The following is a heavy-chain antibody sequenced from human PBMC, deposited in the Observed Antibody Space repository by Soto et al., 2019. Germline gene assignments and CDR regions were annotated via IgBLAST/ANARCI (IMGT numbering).Heavy chain of an antibody. CDR2: LIPIFGTA. V-gene: IGHV1-69*01. CDR1: GGTFSSYA. J-gene: IGHJ4*02. D-gene: IGHD1-26*01. Sequence: QVQLVQSGAEVKKPGSSVKVSCKASGGTFSSYAISWVRQAPGQGLEWMGGLIPIFGTANYAQKFQGRVTITSDDITGTAYMELSSLRSEDTDVYYCARAGIGHAVEMATSPGVYWGQGPLLTVSS. CDR3: ARAGIGHAVEMATSPGVY.